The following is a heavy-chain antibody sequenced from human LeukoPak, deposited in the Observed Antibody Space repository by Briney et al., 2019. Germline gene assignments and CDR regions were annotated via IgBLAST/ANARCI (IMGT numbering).Heavy chain of an antibody. CDR3: VREEGIATSGALEY. Sequence: SETLSLTCTVSGGSISSSGYYWGWIRQPPGKGLEWIGFIYHSGNTNYNPSLTTRVTMSVDTSRTQISLRLSSVTAADTAVYYCVREEGIATSGALEYWGQGILVTVSS. V-gene: IGHV4-61*08. D-gene: IGHD6-13*01. CDR2: IYHSGNT. J-gene: IGHJ4*02. CDR1: GGSISSSGYY.